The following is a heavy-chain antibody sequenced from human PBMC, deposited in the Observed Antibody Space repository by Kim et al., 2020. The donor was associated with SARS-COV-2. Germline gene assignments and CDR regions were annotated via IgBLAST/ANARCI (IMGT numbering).Heavy chain of an antibody. Sequence: SETLSLTCTVSGGSISTRYYWGWIRQPPGKGLEWIGSIYYGGSTYYNPSLKSRVTISVDTSKNQFSLRLSSVTAADSAVYFCARSYYYDDGVSSSFDSWGQGSPVTVSS. J-gene: IGHJ4*02. D-gene: IGHD3-22*01. CDR1: GGSISTRYY. CDR3: ARSYYYDDGVSSSFDS. V-gene: IGHV4-39*01. CDR2: IYYGGST.